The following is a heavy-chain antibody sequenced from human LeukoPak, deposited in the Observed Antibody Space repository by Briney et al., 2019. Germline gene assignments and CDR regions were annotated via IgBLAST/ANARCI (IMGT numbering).Heavy chain of an antibody. V-gene: IGHV3-43*02. Sequence: PGGSLRLSCAASGFTFDDYAMHWVRQAPGKGLEWVSLISGDGSSTYYADSVKGRFTISRDNSKNSLYLQMNSLRTEDTALYYCAKDMECSSTSCYGAVDYWGQGTLVTVSS. J-gene: IGHJ4*02. D-gene: IGHD2-2*01. CDR3: AKDMECSSTSCYGAVDY. CDR2: ISGDGSST. CDR1: GFTFDDYA.